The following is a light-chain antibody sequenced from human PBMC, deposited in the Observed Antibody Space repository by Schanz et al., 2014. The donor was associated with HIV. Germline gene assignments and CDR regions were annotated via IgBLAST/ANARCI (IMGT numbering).Light chain of an antibody. Sequence: EIVLAQSPGTLSLSPGERATLSCRASQTINRNYLAWYQQKPGQAPRLLIYGTSSRATGIPDRFSGSGSGTDFTLTISRLEPEDFAVYYCQQYTTSPRTFGQGTKVEIK. J-gene: IGKJ1*01. CDR2: GTS. CDR1: QTINRNY. V-gene: IGKV3-20*01. CDR3: QQYTTSPRT.